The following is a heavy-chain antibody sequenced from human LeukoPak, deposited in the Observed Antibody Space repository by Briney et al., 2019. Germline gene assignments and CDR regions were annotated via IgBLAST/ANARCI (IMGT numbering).Heavy chain of an antibody. CDR3: ARGRQIFGVVNNWFDP. V-gene: IGHV1-2*02. Sequence: ASVKVSCKASGYTFTGYYMHWVRQAPGQGLERMGWINPNSGGTNYAQKFQGRVTMTRDTSISTAYMELSRLKSDDTAVYYCARGRQIFGVVNNWFDPWGQGTLVTVSS. CDR2: INPNSGGT. D-gene: IGHD3-3*01. CDR1: GYTFTGYY. J-gene: IGHJ5*02.